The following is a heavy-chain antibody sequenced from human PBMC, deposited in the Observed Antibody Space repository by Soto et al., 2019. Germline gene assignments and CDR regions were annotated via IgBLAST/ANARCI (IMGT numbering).Heavy chain of an antibody. CDR1: ADTFTSYY. CDR3: ARDRIYSSSWYNWFDP. CDR2: INPNGGST. V-gene: IGHV1-46*01. Sequence: GASVKVSCKAPADTFTSYYIHWVRQAPGHGLEWMGIINPNGGSTRFAQTFQGRITMTTDTSTSTVYMELRSLRSEDTAVYYCARDRIYSSSWYNWFDPWGQGTLVTVSS. D-gene: IGHD6-13*01. J-gene: IGHJ5*02.